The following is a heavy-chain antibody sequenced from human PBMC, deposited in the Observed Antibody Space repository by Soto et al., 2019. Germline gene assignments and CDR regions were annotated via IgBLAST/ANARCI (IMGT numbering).Heavy chain of an antibody. CDR3: EKVIVARGGMDV. CDR1: GFTFSSYA. J-gene: IGHJ6*02. Sequence: EVQLLDSGGGLVQPGGSLRLSCAASGFTFSSYAMSWVRQAPGKGLEWVSAISGSAITTYYADSVKGRFTISRDNSKNTVYLKLNSLRAEDTAIYYGEKVIVARGGMDVWGRGTTVTVSS. V-gene: IGHV3-23*01. CDR2: ISGSAITT. D-gene: IGHD6-6*01.